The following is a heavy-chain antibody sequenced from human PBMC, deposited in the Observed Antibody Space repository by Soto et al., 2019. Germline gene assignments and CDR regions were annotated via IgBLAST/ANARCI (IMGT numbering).Heavy chain of an antibody. D-gene: IGHD2-2*01. CDR1: GFSFSSYG. V-gene: IGHV3-30*03. J-gene: IGHJ4*02. CDR2: TSADGTDK. CDR3: VRRTAIARQHFDC. Sequence: QVHLVESGGGVVQPGRSLRLSCAASGFSFSSYGMHWVRQTPGKGLEWVAVTSADGTDKYYADSVKGRFTISRDNSKNTLYRQMNSLGVEDTAVYYCVRRTAIARQHFDCWGQGTLVTVSS.